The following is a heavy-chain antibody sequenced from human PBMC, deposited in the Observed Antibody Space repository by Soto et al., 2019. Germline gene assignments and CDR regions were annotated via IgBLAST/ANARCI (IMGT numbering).Heavy chain of an antibody. CDR3: AALSPPAAGTGWFDP. CDR1: GFTFTSSA. V-gene: IGHV1-58*01. J-gene: IGHJ5*02. Sequence: GASVKVSCKASGFTFTSSAVQWVRQARGRRLEWIGWIVVGSGNTNYAQKFQERVTITRDMSTSTAYMELSSLRSEDTAVYYCAALSPPAAGTGWFDPWGQGTLVTVSS. CDR2: IVVGSGNT. D-gene: IGHD6-13*01.